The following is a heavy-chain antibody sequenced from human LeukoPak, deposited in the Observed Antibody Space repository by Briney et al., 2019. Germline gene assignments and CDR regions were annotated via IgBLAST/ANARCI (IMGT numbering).Heavy chain of an antibody. D-gene: IGHD4-17*01. J-gene: IGHJ3*02. CDR1: RFTVSSNY. CDR2: IYSGGST. V-gene: IGHV3-53*01. Sequence: GGSLRLSCAASRFTVSSNYMSWVRQAPGKGLEWVSVIYSGGSTYYADSVKGRFTISRDNSKNTLYLQMNSLRAEDTAVYYCARFYGDYAQAFDIWGQGTMVTVSS. CDR3: ARFYGDYAQAFDI.